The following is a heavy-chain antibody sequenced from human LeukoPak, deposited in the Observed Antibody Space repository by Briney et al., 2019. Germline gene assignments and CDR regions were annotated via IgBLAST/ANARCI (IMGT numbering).Heavy chain of an antibody. CDR1: GGSISSYY. CDR3: ARVVGYYYGSGSQFDY. Sequence: SETLSLTCTVSGGSISSYYWSWIRQPPGKGLEWIGYIYYSGSTNYNPSLKSRVTISVDTSKNQFSLKLSSVTAADTAVYYCARVVGYYYGSGSQFDYWGQGALVTVSS. CDR2: IYYSGST. J-gene: IGHJ4*02. D-gene: IGHD3-10*01. V-gene: IGHV4-59*01.